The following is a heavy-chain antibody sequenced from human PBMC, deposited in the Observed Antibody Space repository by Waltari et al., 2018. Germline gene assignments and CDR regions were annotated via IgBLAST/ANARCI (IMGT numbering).Heavy chain of an antibody. CDR3: ARTDMVY. V-gene: IGHV3-21*01. J-gene: IGHJ4*02. CDR1: GFTFSSYS. Sequence: EVQLVESWGGRVKPGGSLRLSCAASGFTFSSYSMNWVRQAPGKVLEWVSYISSSRSYIYYADSVKGRFTISRDNAKNSLYLQMNSLRAEDTAVYYCARTDMVYWGQGTLVTVSS. D-gene: IGHD5-18*01. CDR2: ISSSRSYI.